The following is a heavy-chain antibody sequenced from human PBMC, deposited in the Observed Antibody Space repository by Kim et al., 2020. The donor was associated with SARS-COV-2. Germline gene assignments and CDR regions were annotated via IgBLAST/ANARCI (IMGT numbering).Heavy chain of an antibody. J-gene: IGHJ6*02. D-gene: IGHD3-10*01. CDR3: AKPNYGSGSEGIPPRYYYGMDV. CDR2: ISGSGGST. V-gene: IGHV3-23*01. Sequence: GGSLRLSCAASGFTFSSYAMSWVRQAPGKGLEWVSAISGSGGSTYYADSVKGRFTISRDNSKNTLYLQMNSLRAEDTAVYYCAKPNYGSGSEGIPPRYYYGMDVWGQGTTVTVSS. CDR1: GFTFSSYA.